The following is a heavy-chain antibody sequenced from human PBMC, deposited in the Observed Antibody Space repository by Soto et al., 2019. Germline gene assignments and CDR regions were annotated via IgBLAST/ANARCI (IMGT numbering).Heavy chain of an antibody. D-gene: IGHD5-12*01. CDR1: GYTFTSYY. Sequence: ASVKDSCKASGYTFTSYYMHWVRQAPGQGLEWMGIINPSGGSTSYAQKFQGRVTMTRDTSTSTVYMELSSLRSEDTAVYYCARDLGRDGYVGSYDAQSRYYFDYWGQGTLVTVSS. CDR2: INPSGGST. V-gene: IGHV1-46*01. CDR3: ARDLGRDGYVGSYDAQSRYYFDY. J-gene: IGHJ4*02.